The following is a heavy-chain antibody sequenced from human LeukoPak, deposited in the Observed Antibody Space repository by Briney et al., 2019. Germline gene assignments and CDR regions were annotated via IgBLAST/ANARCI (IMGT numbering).Heavy chain of an antibody. D-gene: IGHD4-11*01. CDR2: MNPNSGNT. CDR1: GYTFTSYD. V-gene: IGHV1-8*01. CDR3: ARGNSNSQYYYYYMDV. Sequence: ASVKVSCKASGYTFTSYDINWVRQATGQGLEWMGWMNPNSGNTGYAQKFQGRVTTTRNTSISTAYMELSSLRSEDTAVYYCARGNSNSQYYYYYMDVWGKGTTVTVSS. J-gene: IGHJ6*03.